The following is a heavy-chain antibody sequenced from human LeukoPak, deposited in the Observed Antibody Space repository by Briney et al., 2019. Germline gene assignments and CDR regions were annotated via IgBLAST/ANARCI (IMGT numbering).Heavy chain of an antibody. V-gene: IGHV3-7*01. D-gene: IGHD5-24*01. J-gene: IGHJ5*02. CDR1: GFTFTNNC. Sequence: GGSLRLSCAASGFTFTNNCMTWFRQAPGKGLEWVANVNEDGSEKNYVDSVKGRFTISRDNAKNSVYLQMNNLRVEETAVYYCARGRGWIDPWGQGTLVTVSS. CDR2: VNEDGSEK. CDR3: ARGRGWIDP.